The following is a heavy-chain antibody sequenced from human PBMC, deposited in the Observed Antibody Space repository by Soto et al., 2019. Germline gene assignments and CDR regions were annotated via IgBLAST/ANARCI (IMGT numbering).Heavy chain of an antibody. J-gene: IGHJ4*02. D-gene: IGHD3-3*01. Sequence: ASVKVSCKASGYTFTSYGISWVRQAPGQGLEWMGWISAYNGNTNYAQKLQGRVTMTTDTSTSTAYMELRSLRSDDTAVYYCARDRDPYDFWSGYYWVYPVFDYWGQGTLVTVSS. CDR2: ISAYNGNT. V-gene: IGHV1-18*01. CDR1: GYTFTSYG. CDR3: ARDRDPYDFWSGYYWVYPVFDY.